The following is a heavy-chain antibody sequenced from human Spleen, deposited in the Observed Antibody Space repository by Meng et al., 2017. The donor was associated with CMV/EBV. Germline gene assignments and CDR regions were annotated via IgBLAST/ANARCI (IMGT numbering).Heavy chain of an antibody. D-gene: IGHD4-17*01. CDR1: GYNFDSYG. CDR2: ISAENGDT. J-gene: IGHJ4*02. CDR3: ARAGAAVTTHFDF. V-gene: IGHV1-18*01. Sequence: CKTSGYNFDSYGITWVRQAPGQGLEWVGWISAENGDTDYGQKFQGRVTVTADTFTNTAYMEMRSLRSDDSAMYYCARAGAAVTTHFDFWGQGTLVTVSS.